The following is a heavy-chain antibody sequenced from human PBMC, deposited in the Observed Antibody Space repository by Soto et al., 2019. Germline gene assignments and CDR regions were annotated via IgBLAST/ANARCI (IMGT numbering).Heavy chain of an antibody. CDR2: ISYDGSNK. CDR1: GFTFSSYG. CDR3: AKDHLGGYSYTYYFDY. Sequence: GGSLRLSCAASGFTFSSYGMHWVRQAPGKGLEWVAVISYDGSNKYYADSVKGRFTISRDNSKNTLYLQMNSLRAEDTAVYYCAKDHLGGYSYTYYFDYWGQGTLVTVSS. J-gene: IGHJ4*02. V-gene: IGHV3-30*18. D-gene: IGHD5-18*01.